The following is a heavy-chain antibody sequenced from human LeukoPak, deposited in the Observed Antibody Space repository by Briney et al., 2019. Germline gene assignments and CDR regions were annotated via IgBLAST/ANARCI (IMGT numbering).Heavy chain of an antibody. V-gene: IGHV5-51*01. CDR1: GYRFSNYR. CDR3: ARLDEGFYYDGHGYNF. D-gene: IGHD3-22*01. CDR2: IYPGDSET. J-gene: IGHJ4*02. Sequence: GESLKISCKGSGYRFSNYRLAWVRQMPGKGLEWMGIIYPGDSETTYSPSFQGHVTISADKSVTTAYLQWSSLKASDTAMYYCARLDEGFYYDGHGYNFWGQGTLVTVSS.